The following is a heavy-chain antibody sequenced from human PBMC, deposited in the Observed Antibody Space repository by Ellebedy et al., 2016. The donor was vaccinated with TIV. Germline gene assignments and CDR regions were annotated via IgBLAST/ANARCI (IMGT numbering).Heavy chain of an antibody. J-gene: IGHJ4*02. Sequence: ASVKVSXKASRYTFTSYYMHWVRQAPGQGLEWMGIINPSGGRTIYSQKFQGRVTMTTDTSTSTAYMELRSLRSDDTAVYYCARDIGYQLIRGNDFWGLGTLVTVSS. D-gene: IGHD2-2*01. V-gene: IGHV1-46*01. CDR2: INPSGGRT. CDR1: RYTFTSYY. CDR3: ARDIGYQLIRGNDF.